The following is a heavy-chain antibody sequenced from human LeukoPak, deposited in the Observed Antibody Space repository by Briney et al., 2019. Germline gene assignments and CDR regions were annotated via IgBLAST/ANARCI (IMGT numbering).Heavy chain of an antibody. D-gene: IGHD1-26*01. V-gene: IGHV3-33*08. CDR1: GFTFSSYI. Sequence: GGSLRLSCAASGFTFSSYIMNWVRQAPGKGLDWVAVIWYDGSNKYYADSVKGRFTISRDNSKNTLYLQMNSLRAEDTAVYYCTRVGENAFDIWGQGTMVTVSS. CDR2: IWYDGSNK. J-gene: IGHJ3*02. CDR3: TRVGENAFDI.